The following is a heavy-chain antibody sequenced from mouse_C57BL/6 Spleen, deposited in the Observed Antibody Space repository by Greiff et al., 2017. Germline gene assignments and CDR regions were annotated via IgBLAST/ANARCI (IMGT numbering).Heavy chain of an antibody. D-gene: IGHD2-4*01. Sequence: QVQLQQPGAELVKPGSSVKMSCKASGYTFTSYWITWVKQRPGQGLEWIGDIYPGSGSTNYNEKFKSKATVTVDTSSSTAYMQLSSLKSEDSVFYYCARSRDYDVGDYRGQGTSVTVSS. CDR2: IYPGSGST. V-gene: IGHV1-55*01. CDR1: GYTFTSYW. J-gene: IGHJ4*01. CDR3: ARSRDYDVGDY.